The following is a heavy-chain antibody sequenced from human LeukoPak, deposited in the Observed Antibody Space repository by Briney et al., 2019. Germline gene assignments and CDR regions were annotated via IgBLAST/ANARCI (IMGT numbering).Heavy chain of an antibody. V-gene: IGHV3-23*01. J-gene: IGHJ5*02. D-gene: IGHD3-22*01. Sequence: PGGSLRLSCAASGFTFSSYAMSWVRQAPGKGLEWVSTVSDSGTRTYYADSVKGRFTISRDNAKNTLYLQMNSLRAEDTAVYYCARVGYYYDSSGYYYYWFDPWGQGTLVTVSS. CDR1: GFTFSSYA. CDR2: VSDSGTRT. CDR3: ARVGYYYDSSGYYYYWFDP.